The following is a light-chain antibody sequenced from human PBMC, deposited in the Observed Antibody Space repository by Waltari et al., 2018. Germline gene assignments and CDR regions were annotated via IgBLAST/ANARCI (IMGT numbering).Light chain of an antibody. CDR1: SSDGGGYNY. Sequence: QSALTQPASVSGSPGQSITISCTGPSSDGGGYNYVPWYPQHPGKAPKLMIYDVNKRPAGVSNRFSGSKSGNTASLTISGLQAEDEADYYCSSYTSSSTSVVFGGGTKLTVL. V-gene: IGLV2-14*03. J-gene: IGLJ2*01. CDR3: SSYTSSSTSVV. CDR2: DVN.